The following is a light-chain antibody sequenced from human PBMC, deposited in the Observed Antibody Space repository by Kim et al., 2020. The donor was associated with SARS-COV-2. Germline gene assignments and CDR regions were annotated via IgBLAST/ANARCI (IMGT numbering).Light chain of an antibody. J-gene: IGLJ3*02. CDR2: EVS. CDR3: CSYAGSSTLV. V-gene: IGLV2-23*02. CDR1: SSDVGSYNL. Sequence: GQSITSSGTGTSSDVGSYNLVSWYQQHPGKDPKLMIYEVSKRPSGVSNRFSGSKSGNTASLTISGLQAEEEADYYCCSYAGSSTLVFGGGTKLTVL.